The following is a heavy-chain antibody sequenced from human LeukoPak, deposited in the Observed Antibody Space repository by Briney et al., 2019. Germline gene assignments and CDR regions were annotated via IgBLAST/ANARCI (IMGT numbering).Heavy chain of an antibody. CDR1: GFTFSSYG. D-gene: IGHD3-10*01. V-gene: IGHV3-30*18. CDR2: ISYDGSNK. CDR3: ANGGSGSYYYYYYGMDV. J-gene: IGHJ6*02. Sequence: GGSLRLSCAASGFTFSSYGMHWVRQAPGKGLEWVAVISYDGSNKYYADSVKGRFTISRDNSKNTLYLQMNSLRAEDTAVYYCANGGSGSYYYYYYGMDVWGQGTTVTVSS.